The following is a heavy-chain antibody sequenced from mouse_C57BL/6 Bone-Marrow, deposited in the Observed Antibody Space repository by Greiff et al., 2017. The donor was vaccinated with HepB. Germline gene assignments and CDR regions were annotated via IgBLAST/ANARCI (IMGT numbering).Heavy chain of an antibody. CDR2: INPNNGGT. D-gene: IGHD1-1*01. Sequence: EVQLQQSGPELVKPGASVKISCKASGYTFTDYYMNWVKQSHGKSLEWIGDINPNNGGTSYNQKFKGKATLTVDKSSSTAYMELRSLTSEDSAVYYCARLYYYGSGAMDYWGQGTSVTVSS. J-gene: IGHJ4*01. V-gene: IGHV1-26*01. CDR3: ARLYYYGSGAMDY. CDR1: GYTFTDYY.